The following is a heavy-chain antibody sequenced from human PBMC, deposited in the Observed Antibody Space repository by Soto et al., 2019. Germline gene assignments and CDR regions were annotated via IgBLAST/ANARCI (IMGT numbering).Heavy chain of an antibody. J-gene: IGHJ4*02. CDR3: ARDLKGYCSGGSCSGWFDY. CDR2: ISAYNGNT. D-gene: IGHD2-15*01. Sequence: ASVKVSCKASGYTFTSYGISWVRQAPGQGLEWMGWISAYNGNTNYAQKLQGRVTMTTDTSTSTAYMELRSLRSDDTAVYYCARDLKGYCSGGSCSGWFDYWGQGTLVTVSS. CDR1: GYTFTSYG. V-gene: IGHV1-18*01.